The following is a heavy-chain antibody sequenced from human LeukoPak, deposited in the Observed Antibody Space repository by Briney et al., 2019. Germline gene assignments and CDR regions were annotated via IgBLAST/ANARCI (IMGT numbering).Heavy chain of an antibody. CDR2: ISSSGSTI. CDR3: ARDRENDYGENWFDP. D-gene: IGHD4-17*01. V-gene: IGHV3-48*03. J-gene: IGHJ5*02. CDR1: GFTFSSYE. Sequence: GGSLRLSCAASGFTFSSYEMNWVRQAPGKGLEWVSYISSSGSTIYYADSVKGRFTISRDNAKNSLYLQMNSLRAEDTAVYYCARDRENDYGENWFDPWGQGTLVTVSS.